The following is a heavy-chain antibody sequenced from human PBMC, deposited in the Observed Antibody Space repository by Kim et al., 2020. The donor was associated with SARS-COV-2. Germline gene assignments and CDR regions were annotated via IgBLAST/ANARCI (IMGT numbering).Heavy chain of an antibody. CDR2: INHSGST. D-gene: IGHD6-13*01. J-gene: IGHJ4*02. CDR1: GGSFSGYY. V-gene: IGHV4-34*01. CDR3: AGGWMSGYSSRTFDY. Sequence: SETLSLTCAVYGGSFSGYYWSWIRQPPGKGLEWIGEINHSGSTNYNPSLKSRVTISVDTSKNQFSLKLSSVTAADTAVYYCAGGWMSGYSSRTFDYWGQGTLVTVSS.